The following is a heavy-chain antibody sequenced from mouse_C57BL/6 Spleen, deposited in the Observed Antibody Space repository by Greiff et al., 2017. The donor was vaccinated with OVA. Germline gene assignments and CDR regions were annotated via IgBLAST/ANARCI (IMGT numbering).Heavy chain of an antibody. CDR1: GYTFTSYW. Sequence: QVQLQQPGAELVMPGASVKLSCKASGYTFTSYWMPWVKQRPGQGLEWIGEIDPSDSYTNYNQKFKGKSTLTVDKSSSTAYMQLSSLTSEDSAVYYCARSGTTVVATGFDYWGQGTTLTVSS. D-gene: IGHD1-1*01. J-gene: IGHJ2*01. V-gene: IGHV1-69*01. CDR3: ARSGTTVVATGFDY. CDR2: IDPSDSYT.